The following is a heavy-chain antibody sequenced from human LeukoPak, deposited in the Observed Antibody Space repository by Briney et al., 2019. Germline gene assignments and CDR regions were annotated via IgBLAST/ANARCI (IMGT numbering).Heavy chain of an antibody. CDR2: MNPNSGNT. CDR1: GYTFTSYD. CDR3: ARVCSSSWSYYYYYYMDV. J-gene: IGHJ6*03. Sequence: GASVKVSCKASGYTFTSYDINWVRQATGQGLEWMGWMNPNSGNTGYAQKFQGRVTITRNTSISTAYMEPSSLRSEDTAVYYCARVCSSSWSYYYYYYMDVWGKGTTVTVSS. V-gene: IGHV1-8*03. D-gene: IGHD6-13*01.